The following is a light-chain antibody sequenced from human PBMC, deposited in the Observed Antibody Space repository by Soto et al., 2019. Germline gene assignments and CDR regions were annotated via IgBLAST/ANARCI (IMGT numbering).Light chain of an antibody. Sequence: QSLLTQSSSASAALGSSVKLTCTLSSGHSSYIIAWHQQQPGKAPRYLMKLEGSGSYNKGSGVPDRFSGSSSGADRYLTISNLQFEDEADYYCETWDSNTHTVFGGGTKVTVL. CDR2: LEGSGSY. CDR1: SGHSSYI. CDR3: ETWDSNTHTV. J-gene: IGLJ3*02. V-gene: IGLV4-60*02.